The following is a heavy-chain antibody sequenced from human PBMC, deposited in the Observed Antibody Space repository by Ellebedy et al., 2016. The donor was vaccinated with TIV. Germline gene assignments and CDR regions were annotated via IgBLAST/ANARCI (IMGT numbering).Heavy chain of an antibody. D-gene: IGHD4-17*01. J-gene: IGHJ2*01. CDR1: GFSVTNNY. Sequence: GESLKISCAASGFSVTNNYMSWVRQAPGQGLEWVSLIYAGGTTNYADSVKGRFTISRDNSKNTVHLQMNSLGAEDTAVYYCARAIYGASYLWGRGTLVTVSS. CDR3: ARAIYGASYL. V-gene: IGHV3-53*01. CDR2: IYAGGTT.